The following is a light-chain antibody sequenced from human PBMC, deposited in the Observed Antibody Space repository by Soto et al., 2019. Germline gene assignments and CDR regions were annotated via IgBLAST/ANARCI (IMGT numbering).Light chain of an antibody. V-gene: IGKV4-1*01. CDR1: QSVLYSSNNKNY. Sequence: DIVMTQSPDSLAVSLGERATINCKSSQSVLYSSNNKNYLAWYQQKPGQPPKLLIYWASTRESGAPDRFSGSGSGTDFTLTISSLQAEDVAVYYCQQYYSTPRGTFGGGTKVEIK. CDR2: WAS. CDR3: QQYYSTPRGT. J-gene: IGKJ4*01.